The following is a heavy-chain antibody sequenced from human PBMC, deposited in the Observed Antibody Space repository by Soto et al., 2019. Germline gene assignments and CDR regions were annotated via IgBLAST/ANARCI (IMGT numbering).Heavy chain of an antibody. D-gene: IGHD6-6*01. J-gene: IGHJ6*02. CDR3: AAEDSSSWYYYYGMDV. CDR1: GFTFTSSA. Sequence: SVKVYCQASGFTFTSSAVQWVRQARRQRLEWIGWIVVGSGNTNYAQKFQERVTITRDMSTSTAYMELSSLRSEDTAVYYCAAEDSSSWYYYYGMDVWGQGTTVTVSS. V-gene: IGHV1-58*01. CDR2: IVVGSGNT.